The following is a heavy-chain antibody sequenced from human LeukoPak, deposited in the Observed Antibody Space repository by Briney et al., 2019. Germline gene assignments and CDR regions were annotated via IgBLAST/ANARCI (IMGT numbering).Heavy chain of an antibody. Sequence: ASVKVSCKASGYTFTSYDINWVRQATGQGLEWMGWMNPNSGNTGYAQKFQGRVTMTRNTSISTAYMGLSSLRSEDTAVYYCARGVGMGYYFDYWGQGTLVTVSS. D-gene: IGHD7-27*01. CDR2: MNPNSGNT. J-gene: IGHJ4*02. CDR3: ARGVGMGYYFDY. V-gene: IGHV1-8*01. CDR1: GYTFTSYD.